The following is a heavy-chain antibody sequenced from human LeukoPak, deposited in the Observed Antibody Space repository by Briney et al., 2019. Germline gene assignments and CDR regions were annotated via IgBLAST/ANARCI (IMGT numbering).Heavy chain of an antibody. CDR3: ARDAGESGSYLGAIVDP. V-gene: IGHV1-46*01. CDR2: INPSGGST. Sequence: ASVKVSCKASGYTFTSYYPHWVRQAPGQGLEWMGIINPSGGSTSYAQKFQGRVTMTRDMSTSTVYMELSSLRSEDTAVYYCARDAGESGSYLGAIVDPWGQGTLVTVSS. D-gene: IGHD1-26*01. J-gene: IGHJ5*02. CDR1: GYTFTSYY.